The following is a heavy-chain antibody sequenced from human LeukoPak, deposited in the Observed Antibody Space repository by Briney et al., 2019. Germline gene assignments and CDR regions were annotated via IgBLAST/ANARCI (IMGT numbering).Heavy chain of an antibody. Sequence: RGSLRLSCAASGFTFSSYAMSWVRQAPGKGLEWVSAISGSGGSTYYADSVKGRFTISRDNSKNTLYLQMNSLRAEDTAVYYCAKVVSGGKLERLVEYYFDYWGQGTLVTVSS. CDR1: GFTFSSYA. D-gene: IGHD1-1*01. CDR3: AKVVSGGKLERLVEYYFDY. J-gene: IGHJ4*02. V-gene: IGHV3-23*01. CDR2: ISGSGGST.